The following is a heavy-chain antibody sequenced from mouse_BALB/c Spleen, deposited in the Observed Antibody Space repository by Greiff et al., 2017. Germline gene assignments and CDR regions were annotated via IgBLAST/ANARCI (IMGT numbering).Heavy chain of an antibody. D-gene: IGHD1-1*01. V-gene: IGHV1-67*01. Sequence: VQLQQSGPELVRPGVSVKISCKGSGYTFTDYAMHWVKQSHAKSLEWIGVISTYYGNTNYNQKFKGKATMTVDKSSSTAYMELARLTSEDSAIYYCARGGTVVATGGLDYWGQGTTLTVSS. CDR2: ISTYYGNT. CDR3: ARGGTVVATGGLDY. J-gene: IGHJ2*01. CDR1: GYTFTDYA.